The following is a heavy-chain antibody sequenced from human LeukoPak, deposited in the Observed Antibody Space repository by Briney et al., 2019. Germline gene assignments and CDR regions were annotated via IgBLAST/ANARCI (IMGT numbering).Heavy chain of an antibody. Sequence: ASVTVSCTTSGYPFTTYFMHWVRQAPGQGLEWMGIMNPSDSSTNYAQKFQGRVTMTRDTSTSTVYMELSSLRSDDTAVYYCARDGGYCSTSSCYALFWGQGTLLTVSP. CDR3: ARDGGYCSTSSCYALF. CDR1: GYPFTTYF. V-gene: IGHV1-46*01. J-gene: IGHJ4*02. D-gene: IGHD2-2*01. CDR2: MNPSDSST.